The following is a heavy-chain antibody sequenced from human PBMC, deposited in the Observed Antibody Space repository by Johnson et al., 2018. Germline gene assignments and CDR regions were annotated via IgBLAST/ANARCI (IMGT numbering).Heavy chain of an antibody. CDR3: AKRWLGYIQH. CDR1: GFTFSSYG. J-gene: IGHJ1*01. D-gene: IGHD2-15*01. V-gene: IGHV3-30*18. Sequence: QVQLVQSGGGVVQPGRSXRLSCAASGFTFSSYGMHWVRQAPGKGLEWVAVISYDGSNKYYADSVKGRFTISRDNSKNTLYLQMNSLRAEDTAVYYCAKRWLGYIQHWGQGTLVTVSS. CDR2: ISYDGSNK.